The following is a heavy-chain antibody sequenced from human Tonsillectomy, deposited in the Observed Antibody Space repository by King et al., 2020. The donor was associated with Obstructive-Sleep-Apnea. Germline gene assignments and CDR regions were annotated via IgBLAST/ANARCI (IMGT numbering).Heavy chain of an antibody. CDR2: IKEDETEK. CDR3: ARLMGEAGRSAYRNVDH. J-gene: IGHJ4*02. D-gene: IGHD6-13*01. CDR1: GFSLSDYY. V-gene: IGHV3-7*01. Sequence: VQLVESGGGLVQPGGSLRLSCTASGFSLSDYYMSWVRQGPGKGLEWVASIKEDETEKFSVDSAKGRFTISRDNAKNSLYLQMNSLRAEDTAVYYCARLMGEAGRSAYRNVDHWGQGTLITVSS.